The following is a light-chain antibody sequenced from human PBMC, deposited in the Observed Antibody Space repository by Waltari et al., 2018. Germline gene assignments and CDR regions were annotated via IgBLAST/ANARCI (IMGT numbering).Light chain of an antibody. J-gene: IGLJ2*01. Sequence: QAGLTQAPSVSKALGQTATITCTANTHNVGKPGAARLQQHQGHPPKLLCHRNNYRPSGISERFSASRSGNTASLTISGLQPEDEADYYCSAWDSSLRAWLLGGGTKLTVL. CDR1: THNVGKPG. CDR3: SAWDSSLRAWL. CDR2: RNN. V-gene: IGLV10-54*04.